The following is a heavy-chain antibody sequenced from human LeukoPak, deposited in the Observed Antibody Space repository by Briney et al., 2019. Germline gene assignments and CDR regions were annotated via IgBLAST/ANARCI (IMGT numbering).Heavy chain of an antibody. CDR1: GFTFSNYA. CDR3: AKDTGRNYDILTGYDY. CDR2: ISYGGSNK. Sequence: GGSLRLSCAASGFTFSNYAMHWVRQAPGKGLEWVAVISYGGSNKYYTDSVKGRFTISGDSSKNTLYLQMNSLRPEDTALYYCAKDTGRNYDILTGYDYWGQGTLVTVSS. D-gene: IGHD3-9*01. V-gene: IGHV3-30*04. J-gene: IGHJ4*02.